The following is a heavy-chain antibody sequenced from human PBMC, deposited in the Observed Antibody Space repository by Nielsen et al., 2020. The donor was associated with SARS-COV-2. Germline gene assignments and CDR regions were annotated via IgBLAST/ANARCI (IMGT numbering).Heavy chain of an antibody. J-gene: IGHJ6*02. D-gene: IGHD3-10*01. CDR2: ISSNGGST. CDR1: GFTFSSYA. CDR3: AKDRWYGEPTGGMDV. Sequence: GGSLRLSCSASGFTFSSYAMHWVRQAPGKGLEYVSAISSNGGSTYYADSVKGRFTISRDNSKNTLYLQMNSLRAEDTAVYYCAKDRWYGEPTGGMDVWGQGTTVTVSS. V-gene: IGHV3-64*04.